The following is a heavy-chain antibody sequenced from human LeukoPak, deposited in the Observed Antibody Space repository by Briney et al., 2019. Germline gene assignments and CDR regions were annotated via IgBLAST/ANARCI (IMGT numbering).Heavy chain of an antibody. D-gene: IGHD3-3*01. J-gene: IGHJ4*02. V-gene: IGHV3-15*01. CDR1: GFTFTNAC. Sequence: PGGSLRLSCAASGFTFTNACMSWVRQAPGQGLEWVGRIKSKSGGGTTDYAAPVKGRFSISRDDSKNTVDLQMNSLKTEDTAVYYCATWGDFWSGNYGGYWGQGTLVTVSS. CDR2: IKSKSGGGTT. CDR3: ATWGDFWSGNYGGY.